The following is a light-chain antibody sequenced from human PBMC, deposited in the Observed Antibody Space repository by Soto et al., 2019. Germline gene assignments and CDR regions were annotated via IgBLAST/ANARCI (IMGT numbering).Light chain of an antibody. CDR1: QSVDRY. V-gene: IGKV3-11*01. CDR2: DTS. J-gene: IGKJ2*01. CDR3: QQGSNWYT. Sequence: EIVLTQSPATLSLSPGDRATLSCRASQSVDRYLAWYQEKPGQAPRLLIYDTSDRATGIPDRFSGSGPGTDFTLTISSLEPEDFAVYYCQQGSNWYTFGQGTKLEIK.